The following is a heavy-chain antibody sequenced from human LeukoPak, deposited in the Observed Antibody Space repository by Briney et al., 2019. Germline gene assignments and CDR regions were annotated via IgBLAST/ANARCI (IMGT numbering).Heavy chain of an antibody. CDR3: AAKGNGYTGIYLFAH. D-gene: IGHD1-26*01. CDR2: INHSGST. J-gene: IGHJ4*02. V-gene: IGHV4-34*01. Sequence: SETLSLTCAVYGGSFSGYYWSWIRQPPGKGLEWIGEINHSGSTNYNPSLKSRVTRSVDTSKNQFSLKLSSVTAADTAVYYCAAKGNGYTGIYLFAHWGQGTLVTVSS. CDR1: GGSFSGYY.